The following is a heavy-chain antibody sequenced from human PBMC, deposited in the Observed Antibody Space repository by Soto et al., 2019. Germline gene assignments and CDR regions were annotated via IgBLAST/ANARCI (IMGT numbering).Heavy chain of an antibody. V-gene: IGHV1-8*01. CDR1: GYTFTNSD. CDR2: MNPDSGHA. D-gene: IGHD2-15*01. J-gene: IGHJ4*02. CDR3: ARRPHCSGGICYYGLDN. Sequence: ASVTVSCKASGYTFTNSDINWVRQAPGQGLEWMGWMNPDSGHAAYAQKFQGRVTLTTSTSTSTVYMEMRSLGSEDTAVYYCARRPHCSGGICYYGLDNWGQGTRVSVSS.